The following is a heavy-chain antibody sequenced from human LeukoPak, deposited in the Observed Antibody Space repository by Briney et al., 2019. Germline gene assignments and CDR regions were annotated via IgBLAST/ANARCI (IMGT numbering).Heavy chain of an antibody. CDR1: GGSISSYY. D-gene: IGHD6-6*01. Sequence: SETLSLTCTVSGGSISSYYWSWIRQPPGKGLEWIGYIYYSGSTNYNPSLKSRVTISVDTSKNNFSLKLSSVTAADTAVYYCAGSIAARRGAWFDPWGQGTLVTVSS. V-gene: IGHV4-59*08. J-gene: IGHJ5*02. CDR2: IYYSGST. CDR3: AGSIAARRGAWFDP.